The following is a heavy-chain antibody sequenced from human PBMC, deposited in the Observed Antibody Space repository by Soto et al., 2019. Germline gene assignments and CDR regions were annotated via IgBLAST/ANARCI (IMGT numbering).Heavy chain of an antibody. CDR2: IYFSGTT. V-gene: IGHV4-39*07. CDR3: ARGVDAGVDV. CDR1: GGSISSSSYY. Sequence: PSETLSLTCTVSGGSISSSSYYWAWIRQPPGEGLEWIGSIYFSGTTFYNPSLKTRVTISRDTSKNQFSLKLNSVTAADTAIYYCARGVDAGVDVWGQGTTVTVSS. J-gene: IGHJ6*02. D-gene: IGHD1-1*01.